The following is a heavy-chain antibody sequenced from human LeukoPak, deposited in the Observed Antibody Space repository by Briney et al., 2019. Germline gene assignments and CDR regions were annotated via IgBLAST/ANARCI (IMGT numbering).Heavy chain of an antibody. J-gene: IGHJ5*02. CDR2: INPNRGGT. D-gene: IGHD1-1*01. CDR3: ARDGKTIGERLPSRWFDP. V-gene: IGHV1-2*02. Sequence: ASVKVSCKASGYTFTGYYMHWVRQAPGQGLEWMGWINPNRGGTNYAQKFQGRVTMTRDTSISTAYMELSRLRTDDTAVYYCARDGKTIGERLPSRWFDPWGQGTLVTVSS. CDR1: GYTFTGYY.